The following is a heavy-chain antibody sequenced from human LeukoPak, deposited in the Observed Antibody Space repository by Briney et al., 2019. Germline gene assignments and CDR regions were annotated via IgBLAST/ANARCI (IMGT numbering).Heavy chain of an antibody. CDR3: ARARPPAHYYGSGTPSPRWFDP. CDR2: INHSGST. Sequence: SETLSLTCAVYGGSFSGYYWSWIRQPPGKGLEWIGEINHSGSTNYNPSLKSRVTISVDTSKNQFSLKLSSVTAADTAVYYCARARPPAHYYGSGTPSPRWFDPWGQGTLVTVSS. J-gene: IGHJ5*02. CDR1: GGSFSGYY. D-gene: IGHD3-10*01. V-gene: IGHV4-34*01.